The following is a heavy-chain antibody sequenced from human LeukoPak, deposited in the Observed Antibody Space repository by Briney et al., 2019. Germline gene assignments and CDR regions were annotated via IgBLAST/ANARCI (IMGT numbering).Heavy chain of an antibody. Sequence: TSETLSLTCTVSGGSIRSRYWSWIRQPPGKGLEWIGYIYYTGSTNYNPSLKSRVTISVDTSKNQFSLKLSSVTAADTAVYYCATDPTETYSSSWSFLSYWGQGTLVTVSS. D-gene: IGHD6-13*01. CDR3: ATDPTETYSSSWSFLSY. CDR1: GGSIRSRY. V-gene: IGHV4-59*11. J-gene: IGHJ4*02. CDR2: IYYTGST.